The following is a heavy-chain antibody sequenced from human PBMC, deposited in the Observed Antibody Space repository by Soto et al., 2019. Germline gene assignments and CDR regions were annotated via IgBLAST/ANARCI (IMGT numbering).Heavy chain of an antibody. CDR1: GGSISSDIYH. CDR2: IYYSGSI. CDR3: AREDDGGDRDYYGLDV. V-gene: IGHV4-30-4*08. D-gene: IGHD2-21*02. Sequence: QVHLQQSGPGLVRPSQTLSLTCTVSGGSISSDIYHWTWIRQSPGKGLEWIGYIYYSGSIFYNPSFKSRVTISVDTSKNQFSLQLSSATAADTAVYFCAREDDGGDRDYYGLDVWGQGTTVTVSS. J-gene: IGHJ6*02.